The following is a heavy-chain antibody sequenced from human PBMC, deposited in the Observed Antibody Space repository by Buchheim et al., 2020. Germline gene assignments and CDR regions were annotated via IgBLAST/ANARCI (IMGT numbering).Heavy chain of an antibody. CDR1: GFTFSSYA. Sequence: QVQLVESGGGVVQPGRSLRLSCAASGFTFSSYAMHWVRQAPGKGLEWVAVISYDGSNKYYADSVKGRFTISRDNSKKTLYLQMNSLRAEDTAVYYCARGMTTVTTVSDWGQGTL. D-gene: IGHD4-17*01. CDR2: ISYDGSNK. CDR3: ARGMTTVTTVSD. V-gene: IGHV3-30-3*01. J-gene: IGHJ4*02.